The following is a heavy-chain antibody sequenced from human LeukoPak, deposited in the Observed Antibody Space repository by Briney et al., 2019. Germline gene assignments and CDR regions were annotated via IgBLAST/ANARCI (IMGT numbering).Heavy chain of an antibody. CDR1: GFSVKTNY. Sequence: PGGSLTLSCAASGFSVKTNYMSRVRHAPGQGLEWVSVIYSGGNTYYADSVKGRFTISRANPKNTLYLQKNSLRAEDTAVYYGANGRLGYCSEGVCHDAFAIWGQGTRVTVSS. D-gene: IGHD2-8*01. CDR2: IYSGGNT. CDR3: ANGRLGYCSEGVCHDAFAI. J-gene: IGHJ3*02. V-gene: IGHV3-53*01.